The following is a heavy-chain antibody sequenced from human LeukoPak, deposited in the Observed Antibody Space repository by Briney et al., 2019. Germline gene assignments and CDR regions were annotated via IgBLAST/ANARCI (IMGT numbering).Heavy chain of an antibody. CDR3: ARGHNENNYKSAIDV. CDR2: IYHSGST. J-gene: IGHJ3*01. CDR1: GDSISTSTW. Sequence: PSETLSLTCAVSGDSISTSTWWNWVRQPPGKGLEWIGEIYHSGSTNRNPSFKSRVTISVDKTKNQFSLKLSSVTAADTAMYYCARGHNENNYKSAIDVWGQGTMVTVSS. V-gene: IGHV4-4*02. D-gene: IGHD1/OR15-1a*01.